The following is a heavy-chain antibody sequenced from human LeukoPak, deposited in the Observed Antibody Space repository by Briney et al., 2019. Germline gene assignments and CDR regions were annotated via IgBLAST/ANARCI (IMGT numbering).Heavy chain of an antibody. D-gene: IGHD3-9*01. CDR3: ARDYYDILTGYYNFDY. V-gene: IGHV1-18*01. J-gene: IGHJ4*02. CDR1: GYSFNSYG. CDR2: ISVHNGNT. Sequence: ASVKVSCKASGYSFNSYGISWVRQTPGQGLEWMGWISVHNGNTNYAQKFQGRVIMTTDTSTSTAYMELRSLRSDDTAAYYCARDYYDILTGYYNFDYWGQGTPVTVSS.